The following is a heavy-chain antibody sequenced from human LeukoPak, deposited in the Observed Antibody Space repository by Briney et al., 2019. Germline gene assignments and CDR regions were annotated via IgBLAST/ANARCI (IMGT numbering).Heavy chain of an antibody. CDR2: ISGSGGST. Sequence: PGGSLRLSCAASGFTFSSYAMSWVRQAPGKGLEWVSAISGSGGSTHYADSVKGRFTISRDNSKNTLYLQMNSLRAEDTAVYYCAKDGYSSSSRDFGYWGQGTLVTVSS. J-gene: IGHJ4*02. V-gene: IGHV3-23*01. D-gene: IGHD6-6*01. CDR3: AKDGYSSSSRDFGY. CDR1: GFTFSSYA.